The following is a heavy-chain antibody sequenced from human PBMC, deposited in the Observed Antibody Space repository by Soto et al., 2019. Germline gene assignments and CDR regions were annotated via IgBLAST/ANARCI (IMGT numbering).Heavy chain of an antibody. CDR2: ISYDGSNK. J-gene: IGHJ3*02. Sequence: QVQLVESGGGVVQPGRSLRLSCAASGFTFSSYAMHWVRQAPGKGLEWVAVISYDGSNKYYADSVKGRFTISRDNSKNTLYLQMNSLRAEDTAVYYGARVGYSSSWYAILGAFDIWGQGTMVTVSS. CDR3: ARVGYSSSWYAILGAFDI. CDR1: GFTFSSYA. V-gene: IGHV3-30-3*01. D-gene: IGHD6-13*01.